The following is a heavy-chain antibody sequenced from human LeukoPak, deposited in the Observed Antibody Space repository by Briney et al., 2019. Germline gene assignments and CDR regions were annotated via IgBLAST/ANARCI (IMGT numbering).Heavy chain of an antibody. Sequence: GASVKVSCKASGYTFTSYDINWVRQATGQGLEWMGWMNPNSGNTGYAQKFQGRVTMTRNTSISTAYMELSSLRSEGTAVYYCARRGYSYGYYYYYMDVWGKGTTVTVSS. CDR2: MNPNSGNT. D-gene: IGHD5-18*01. CDR1: GYTFTSYD. V-gene: IGHV1-8*01. J-gene: IGHJ6*03. CDR3: ARRGYSYGYYYYYMDV.